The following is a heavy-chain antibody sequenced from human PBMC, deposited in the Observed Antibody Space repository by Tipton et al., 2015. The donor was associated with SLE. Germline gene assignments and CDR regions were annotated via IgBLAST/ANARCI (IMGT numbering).Heavy chain of an antibody. Sequence: TLSLTCTVSGGSISSYYWSWIRQPPGKGLEWIGDIYYSGSTNYNPSLKSRVTISVDTSKNQFSLKLSSVTAADTAVYYCARDLLSWDAFDIWGQGTMVTVSS. D-gene: IGHD2/OR15-2a*01. CDR2: IYYSGST. CDR3: ARDLLSWDAFDI. CDR1: GGSISSYY. V-gene: IGHV4-59*01. J-gene: IGHJ3*02.